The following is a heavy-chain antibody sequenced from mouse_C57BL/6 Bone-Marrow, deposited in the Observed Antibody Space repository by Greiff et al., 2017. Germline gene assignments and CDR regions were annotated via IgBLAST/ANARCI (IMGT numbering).Heavy chain of an antibody. CDR1: GFTFSDYY. V-gene: IGHV5-12*01. CDR3: ARQGFITTVVSPYWYFDV. D-gene: IGHD1-1*01. J-gene: IGHJ1*03. Sequence: EVKLMESGGGLVQPGGSLKLSCAASGFTFSDYYMYWVRQTPEKRLEWVAYISNGGGSTYYPDTVKGRFTISRDNAKNTLYLQMSHLKSEDTAMYYCARQGFITTVVSPYWYFDVWGTGTTVTVSS. CDR2: ISNGGGST.